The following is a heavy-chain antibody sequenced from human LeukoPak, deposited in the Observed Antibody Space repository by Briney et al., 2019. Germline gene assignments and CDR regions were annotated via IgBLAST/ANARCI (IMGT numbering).Heavy chain of an antibody. D-gene: IGHD1-7*01. CDR1: GFTFSYYG. CDR2: ISYDGTNK. Sequence: GGSLRLSCAASGFTFSYYGMHWVRQAPGKGLEWVAAISYDGTNKYYADSVKGRFTISRDNSKNTLYLQMNSLRPEDTAVYYCAKDVRVLINWNYIQNFDYWGQGTLVTVSS. J-gene: IGHJ4*02. CDR3: AKDVRVLINWNYIQNFDY. V-gene: IGHV3-30*18.